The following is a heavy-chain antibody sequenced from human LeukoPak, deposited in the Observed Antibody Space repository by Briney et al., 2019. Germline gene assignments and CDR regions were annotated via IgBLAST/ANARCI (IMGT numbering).Heavy chain of an antibody. CDR2: INHSGST. J-gene: IGHJ5*02. CDR1: GGSFSGYY. V-gene: IGHV4-34*01. D-gene: IGHD3-10*01. Sequence: SETLSLTCAVYGGSFSGYYWSWIRQPPGKGLEWIGEINHSGSTNYNPSLKSRVTISVDTSKNQFSLKLSSVTAADTAVYYCARGRGEGRSISMIRGVRAPSYNWFDPWGHGTQVTVSS. CDR3: ARGRGEGRSISMIRGVRAPSYNWFDP.